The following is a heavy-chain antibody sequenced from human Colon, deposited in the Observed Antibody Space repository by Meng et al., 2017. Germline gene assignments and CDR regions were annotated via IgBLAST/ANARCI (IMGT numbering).Heavy chain of an antibody. D-gene: IGHD6-19*01. Sequence: EVQLVETVGGLIQPGGSLRLSCAASGFAVFTNYMSWVRQAPGKGLEWVAVLYAGGNTYYADSVKGRFTISRDNSKNTLYLQMNSLKVEDTAVYYCARDWVAVTDWGQGTLVTVSS. V-gene: IGHV3-53*02. CDR2: LYAGGNT. CDR1: GFAVFTNY. J-gene: IGHJ4*02. CDR3: ARDWVAVTD.